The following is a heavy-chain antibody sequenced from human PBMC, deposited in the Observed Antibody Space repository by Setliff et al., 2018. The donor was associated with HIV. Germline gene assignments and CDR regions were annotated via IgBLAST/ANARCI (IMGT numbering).Heavy chain of an antibody. CDR2: IYTSGST. Sequence: SETLSLTCTVSGGSISSGSYYWSWIRQPAGKGLEWIGRIYTSGSTNYNPSLKSRVTISVDTSKNQFSLKLSPVTAADTAVYYCARQGSSSYYYYYSMDVWGKGTTVTVSS. J-gene: IGHJ6*04. D-gene: IGHD6-6*01. CDR3: ARQGSSSYYYYYSMDV. CDR1: GGSISSGSYY. V-gene: IGHV4-61*02.